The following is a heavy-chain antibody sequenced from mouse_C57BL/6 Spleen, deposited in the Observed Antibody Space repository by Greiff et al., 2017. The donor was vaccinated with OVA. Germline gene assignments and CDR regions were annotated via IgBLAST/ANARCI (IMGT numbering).Heavy chain of an antibody. CDR1: GYTFTSYW. D-gene: IGHD3-3*01. J-gene: IGHJ2*01. CDR3: ARGGDLDD. V-gene: IGHV1-69*01. Sequence: QVQLKQPGAELVMPGASVKLSCKASGYTFTSYWMHWVKQRPGQGLEWIGEIDPSDSYTNYNQKFKGKSTLTVDKSSSTAYMQLSSLTSEDSAVYYCARGGDLDDWGQGTTLTVSS. CDR2: IDPSDSYT.